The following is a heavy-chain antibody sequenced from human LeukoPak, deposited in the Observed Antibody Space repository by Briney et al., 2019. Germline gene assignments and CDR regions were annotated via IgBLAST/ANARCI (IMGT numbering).Heavy chain of an antibody. V-gene: IGHV1-2*02. Sequence: ASVKVSCKASGYTFTGYYMHWVRQAPGQGLEWMGWINPNSGGTNYAQKFQGRVTMTRDTSISTAYMELSRLRSDDTALYYCAKGVGRIAAAASYYYYYMDVWGKGTTVTISS. CDR1: GYTFTGYY. J-gene: IGHJ6*03. CDR2: INPNSGGT. CDR3: AKGVGRIAAAASYYYYYMDV. D-gene: IGHD6-13*01.